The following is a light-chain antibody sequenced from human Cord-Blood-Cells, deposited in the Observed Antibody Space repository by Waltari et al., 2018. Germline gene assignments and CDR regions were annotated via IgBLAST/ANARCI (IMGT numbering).Light chain of an antibody. CDR2: DVS. J-gene: IGLJ3*02. V-gene: IGLV2-11*01. CDR3: CSYAGSYTLV. CDR1: SSDVGGYNY. Sequence: QPALTQPRSVSGSPGQSVTISCTGTSSDVGGYNYVSWYQQHRGKAPKLMIYDVSKRPSGVPDRFSGSKSGNTASLTISGLQAEDEADYYCCSYAGSYTLVFGGGTKLTVL.